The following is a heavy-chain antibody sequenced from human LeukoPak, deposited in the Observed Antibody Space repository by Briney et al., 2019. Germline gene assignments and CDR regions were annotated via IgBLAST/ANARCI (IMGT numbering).Heavy chain of an antibody. J-gene: IGHJ6*03. CDR2: IIPIFGTA. D-gene: IGHD6-13*01. Sequence: SVKVSCKASGGTFSSYAISWVRQAPGQGLEWMGGIIPIFGTANYAQKFQGRVTITADESTSTAYMELSSLRSEDTAVYYCARGHSSSWISYYYMDVWGKGTTVTVSS. CDR1: GGTFSSYA. V-gene: IGHV1-69*01. CDR3: ARGHSSSWISYYYMDV.